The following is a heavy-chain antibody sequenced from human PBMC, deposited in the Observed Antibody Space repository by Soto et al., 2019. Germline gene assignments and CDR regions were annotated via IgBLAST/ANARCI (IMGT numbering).Heavy chain of an antibody. J-gene: IGHJ6*02. D-gene: IGHD3-22*01. CDR3: ARDYRGYYYDSSGYYGVYYYGTDV. CDR2: IKQDGSEK. CDR1: GFTFSSYW. Sequence: GGSLRLSCAASGFTFSSYWMSWVRQAPGKGLEWVANIKQDGSEKYYVDSVKGRFTISRDNAKNSLYLQMNSLRAEDTAVYYYARDYRGYYYDSSGYYGVYYYGTDVWGQGTTVTVSS. V-gene: IGHV3-7*05.